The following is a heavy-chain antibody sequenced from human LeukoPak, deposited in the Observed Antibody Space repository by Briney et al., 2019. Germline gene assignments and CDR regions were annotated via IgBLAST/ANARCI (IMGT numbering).Heavy chain of an antibody. J-gene: IGHJ4*02. CDR2: ITGSGGDT. V-gene: IGHV3-23*01. D-gene: IGHD4-17*01. CDR1: GFTFSSYA. Sequence: VGSLRLSSAASGFTFSSYAMTWVRQAPGKGLEWVSAITGSGGDTYYADPVKGRFTISRDNSKNTLYLQMNSLRAEDTAVYYCGKKFDYGSMAYYDYWGQGPLFTGAS. CDR3: GKKFDYGSMAYYDY.